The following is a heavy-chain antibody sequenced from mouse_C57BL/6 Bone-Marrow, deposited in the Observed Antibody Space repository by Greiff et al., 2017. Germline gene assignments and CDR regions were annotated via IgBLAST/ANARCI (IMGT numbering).Heavy chain of an antibody. CDR1: GYSITSGYY. CDR2: ISYDGSN. Sequence: DVKLQESGPGLVKPSQSLSLTCSVTGYSITSGYYWNWIRQFPGNKLEWMGYISYDGSNNYNPSLKNRISITRDTSKNQFFLKLNSVTTEDTATYYCARRGYSNYPYAMDYWGQGTSVTVSS. CDR3: ARRGYSNYPYAMDY. J-gene: IGHJ4*01. D-gene: IGHD2-5*01. V-gene: IGHV3-6*01.